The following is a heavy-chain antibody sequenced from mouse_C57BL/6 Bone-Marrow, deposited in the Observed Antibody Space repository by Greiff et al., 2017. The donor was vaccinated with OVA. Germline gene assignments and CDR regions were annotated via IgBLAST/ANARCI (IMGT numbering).Heavy chain of an antibody. CDR1: GFSLTSYG. CDR2: IWSGGST. CDR3: ARNEYYGSSYDYAMDY. D-gene: IGHD1-1*01. V-gene: IGHV2-2*01. J-gene: IGHJ4*01. Sequence: VQGVESGPGLVQPSQSLSITCTVSGFSLTSYGVHWVRQSPGKGLEWLGVIWSGGSTDYNAAFISRLSISKDNSKSQVFFKMNSLQADDTAIYYCARNEYYGSSYDYAMDYWGQGTSVTVSS.